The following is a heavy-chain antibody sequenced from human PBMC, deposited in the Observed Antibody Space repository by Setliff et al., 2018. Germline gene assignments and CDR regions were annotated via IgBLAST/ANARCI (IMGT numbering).Heavy chain of an antibody. D-gene: IGHD3-10*01. V-gene: IGHV3-73*01. CDR2: IRSKANSYAT. J-gene: IGHJ4*02. CDR3: TTDWSRGDSGNYLRLDY. Sequence: GGSLRLSCVASGFAFSDSAMHWVRQASGKGLEWVGRIRSKANSYATGYPVSVKGRFTISRDDSKNTLFLQMNSLKTEDTALYYCTTDWSRGDSGNYLRLDYWGPGTLVTVSS. CDR1: GFAFSDSA.